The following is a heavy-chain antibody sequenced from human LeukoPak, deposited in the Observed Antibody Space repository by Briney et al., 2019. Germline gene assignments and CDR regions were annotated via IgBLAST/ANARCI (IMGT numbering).Heavy chain of an antibody. CDR1: GFTFSSYE. CDR3: ARDGGYSYSCFVY. V-gene: IGHV3-48*03. J-gene: IGHJ4*02. D-gene: IGHD5-18*01. CDR2: ISSSGSTI. Sequence: GGSLRLSCAASGFTFSSYEMNWVRQAPGKGLEWVSYISSSGSTIYYADSVKGRFTISRDNAKNSLYLQMNSLRAEDTAVYYCARDGGYSYSCFVYWGQGTLVTVSS.